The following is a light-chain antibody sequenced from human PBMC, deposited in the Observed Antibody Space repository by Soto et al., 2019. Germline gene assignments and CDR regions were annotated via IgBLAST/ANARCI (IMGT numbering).Light chain of an antibody. J-gene: IGKJ1*01. CDR3: QQYYTNPRT. CDR1: QSVLYSSDNRNY. Sequence: DIVMTQSPDSRAVSLGERATVNCKSGQSVLYSSDNRNYLAWYQQKPGQSPKLLISWASTRESGVPDRFSGSGSGTDFTLTISSLQAEDVAVYFCQQYYTNPRTFGQGTKVEIK. CDR2: WAS. V-gene: IGKV4-1*01.